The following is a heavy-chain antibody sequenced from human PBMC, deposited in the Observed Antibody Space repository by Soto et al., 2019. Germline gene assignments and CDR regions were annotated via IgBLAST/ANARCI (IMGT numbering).Heavy chain of an antibody. CDR1: GGSISSGGYS. CDR3: ARVRFLEWLFFDY. V-gene: IGHV4-30-2*01. J-gene: IGHJ4*02. D-gene: IGHD3-3*01. CDR2: IYHSGST. Sequence: PSETLSLTCAVSGGSISSGGYSWSWIRQPPGKGLEWIGYIYHSGSTYYNPSLKSRVTISVDRSKNQFSLKLSSVTAADTAVYYCARVRFLEWLFFDYWGQGTLVTVSS.